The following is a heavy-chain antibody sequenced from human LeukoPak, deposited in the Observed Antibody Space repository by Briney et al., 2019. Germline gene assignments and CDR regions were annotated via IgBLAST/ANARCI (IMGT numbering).Heavy chain of an antibody. Sequence: GGSLRLSCAASGFTFSDYYMSWIRQAPGKGLEWVSYISSSDSTIYYADSVKGRFTISRDNAKNSLYLQLNSLRAEDTAVYYCARDGSRYGSSTSCYSGYYYYGMDVWGQGTTVTVSS. V-gene: IGHV3-11*01. CDR2: ISSSDSTI. CDR3: ARDGSRYGSSTSCYSGYYYYGMDV. J-gene: IGHJ6*02. D-gene: IGHD2-2*01. CDR1: GFTFSDYY.